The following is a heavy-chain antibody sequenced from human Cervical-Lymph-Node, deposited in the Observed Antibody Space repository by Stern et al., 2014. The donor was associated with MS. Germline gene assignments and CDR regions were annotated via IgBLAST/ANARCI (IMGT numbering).Heavy chain of an antibody. D-gene: IGHD2-15*01. J-gene: IGHJ5*02. Sequence: VQLGQSGAGVKKPGSSVNVSCKASGDTLSSSYPIPWMRQAPGQGLEWMGRIIPFIGLPNCSPKFQGRVNSTADKSTSTAYMEVSGLRSEDTAVYFCARGLVSNRAAATLHNLFDTWGQGTLVTVSS. CDR3: ARGLVSNRAAATLHNLFDT. CDR2: IIPFIGLP. V-gene: IGHV1-69*09. CDR1: GDTLSSSYP.